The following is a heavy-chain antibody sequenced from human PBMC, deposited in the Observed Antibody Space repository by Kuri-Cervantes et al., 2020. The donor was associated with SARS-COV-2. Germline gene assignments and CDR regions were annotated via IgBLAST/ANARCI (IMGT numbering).Heavy chain of an antibody. CDR2: IDVGDSAT. CDR3: ARENYFDC. J-gene: IGHJ4*02. Sequence: GESLKISCAASGFAFEDSAMIWVRQAPGMGLEWVSGIDVGDSATYYADSVKGRFTISRDNSKNTLYLQMNSLRAEDTAVYYCARENYFDCWGQGTPVTVSS. V-gene: IGHV3-23*01. CDR1: GFAFEDSA.